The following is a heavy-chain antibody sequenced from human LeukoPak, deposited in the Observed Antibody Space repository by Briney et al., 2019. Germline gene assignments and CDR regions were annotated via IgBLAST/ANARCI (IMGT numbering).Heavy chain of an antibody. V-gene: IGHV3-48*03. CDR2: ISSSGSTI. J-gene: IGHJ4*02. Sequence: GGSLSLSCAASGFPFSSYEMNWVRQAPGKGLEWVSYISSSGSTIYYADSVKGRFTISRDNAKNSLYLQMNSLRAEDTAVYYCARGYSYGSDYWGQGTLVTVSS. CDR1: GFPFSSYE. D-gene: IGHD5-18*01. CDR3: ARGYSYGSDY.